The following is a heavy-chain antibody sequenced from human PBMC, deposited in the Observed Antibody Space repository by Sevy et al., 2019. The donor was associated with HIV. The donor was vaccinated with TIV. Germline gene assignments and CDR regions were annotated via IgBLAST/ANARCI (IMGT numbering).Heavy chain of an antibody. CDR1: GGIFSSYA. CDR2: IIPIFGTV. Sequence: ASVKVSCKASGGIFSSYAMSWVRQAPGQGLEWMGGIIPIFGTVNYAQKFQGRVTITADKSTSTAYMELSSLRSEDTAVYYCASDYHYDNSGYLRPDDIWGQGTMVTVSS. V-gene: IGHV1-69*06. J-gene: IGHJ3*02. CDR3: ASDYHYDNSGYLRPDDI. D-gene: IGHD3-22*01.